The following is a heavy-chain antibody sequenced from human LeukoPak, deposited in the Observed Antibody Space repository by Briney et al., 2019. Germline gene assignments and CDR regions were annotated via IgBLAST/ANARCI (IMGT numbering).Heavy chain of an antibody. CDR3: ARVKSSSFWKCFDY. CDR2: IYYSGST. J-gene: IGHJ4*02. CDR1: GGSISSYY. V-gene: IGHV4-59*01. D-gene: IGHD6-13*01. Sequence: KPSETLSLTCTVSGGSISSYYWSWIRQPPGKGLEWIGYIYYSGSTNYNPSLKSRVTISVDTSKNQFSLKLSSVTAADTAVYYCARVKSSSFWKCFDYWGQGTLVTVSS.